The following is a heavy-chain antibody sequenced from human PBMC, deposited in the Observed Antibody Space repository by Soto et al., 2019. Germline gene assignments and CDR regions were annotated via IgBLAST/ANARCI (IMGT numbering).Heavy chain of an antibody. J-gene: IGHJ5*02. V-gene: IGHV4-4*02. CDR1: GDSIGRSFW. D-gene: IGHD2-2*01. Sequence: SETLSLTCAVSGDSIGRSFWWSWLRQSPGKGLEWIGEIYHTGTTNYNPSLDSRVTISADKSKNQLSLNLTFVTVADTSVYYCASFADYCIASRCYVFDPWGQGILVTVSS. CDR2: IYHTGTT. CDR3: ASFADYCIASRCYVFDP.